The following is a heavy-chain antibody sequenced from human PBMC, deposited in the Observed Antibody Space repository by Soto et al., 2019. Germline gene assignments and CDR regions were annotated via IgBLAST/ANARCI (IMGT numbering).Heavy chain of an antibody. Sequence: GESLKISCKGSGYSFTSYWIGWVRQMPGKGLEWMGIIYPGDSDTRYCPSFQGQVTISADKSISTAYLQWSSLKASDTAMYYSARTYYDFWSGQHYYYYGMGVRGQGTTVTVCS. CDR2: IYPGDSDT. J-gene: IGHJ6*01. D-gene: IGHD3-3*01. CDR3: ARTYYDFWSGQHYYYYGMGV. CDR1: GYSFTSYW. V-gene: IGHV5-51*01.